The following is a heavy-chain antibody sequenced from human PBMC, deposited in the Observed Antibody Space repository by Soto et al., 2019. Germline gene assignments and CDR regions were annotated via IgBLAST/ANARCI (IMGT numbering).Heavy chain of an antibody. V-gene: IGHV3-23*01. CDR1: GFTFSNYA. D-gene: IGHD3-22*01. CDR2: ITGSGDYT. J-gene: IGHJ4*02. Sequence: EVQLLESGGGLVQPGGSLRLSCAASGFTFSNYAMSWVRQAPGKGLEWVSSITGSGDYTYYADSVKGRFTITRDNSKNTLYLQMKSLRAEYTAVYYCATARYDDSTGSLYYFDYWGQGTLVTVAS. CDR3: ATARYDDSTGSLYYFDY.